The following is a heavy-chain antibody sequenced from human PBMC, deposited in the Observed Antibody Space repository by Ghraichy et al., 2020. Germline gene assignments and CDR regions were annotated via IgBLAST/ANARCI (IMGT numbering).Heavy chain of an antibody. Sequence: ASVKVSCQVSGYTFTELSIHWVRQAPGKGLEWLGGFDPEDHEPVYAQKFQGRVTMTEDTSTDTTYMELSSLRSEDTAVYYCTINRYTQGYFGYWGQGTLVTVSS. CDR2: FDPEDHEP. V-gene: IGHV1-24*01. CDR1: GYTFTELS. D-gene: IGHD5-12*01. CDR3: TINRYTQGYFGY. J-gene: IGHJ4*02.